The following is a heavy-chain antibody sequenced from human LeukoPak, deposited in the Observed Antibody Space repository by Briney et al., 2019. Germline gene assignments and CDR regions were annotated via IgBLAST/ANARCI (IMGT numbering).Heavy chain of an antibody. V-gene: IGHV3-9*01. Sequence: PGGSLRLSCAASGFSFDNYAMHWVRQAPGKGLEWVPGISWNSGSIAYADSVKGRFTISRDNAKNSLYLQMNSLRREDTALYYCTKEMSRGQGHYYLYMDVWGKGTTVTVSS. J-gene: IGHJ6*03. CDR1: GFSFDNYA. CDR2: ISWNSGSI. CDR3: TKEMSRGQGHYYLYMDV. D-gene: IGHD3-10*01.